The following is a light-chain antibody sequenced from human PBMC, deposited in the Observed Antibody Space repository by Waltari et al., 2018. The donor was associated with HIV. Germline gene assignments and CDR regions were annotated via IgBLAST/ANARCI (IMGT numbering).Light chain of an antibody. Sequence: DIVMTQSPDSLAVSLGERDTINCQSSQSVLYNSNNKNYLAWYQQKPGQPPKLLIYWASTRQSGVPDRFSGSGSGTDFTLTISSLQAEDVAVYYCQQYYNFPRTFGQGTKVEIK. CDR3: QQYYNFPRT. CDR1: QSVLYNSNNKNY. V-gene: IGKV4-1*01. CDR2: WAS. J-gene: IGKJ1*01.